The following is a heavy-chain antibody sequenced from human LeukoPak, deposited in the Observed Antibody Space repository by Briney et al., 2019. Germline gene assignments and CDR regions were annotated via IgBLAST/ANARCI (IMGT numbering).Heavy chain of an antibody. V-gene: IGHV1-69*05. J-gene: IGHJ3*02. Sequence: SVKVSCKASGGTFSSYAISWVRQAPGQGLEWMGGIIPIFGTANYAQKFQGRVTITTDESTSTAYMELSSLRSEDTAVYYCARDIAARPDAFDIWGQGTMVTVPS. CDR2: IIPIFGTA. CDR1: GGTFSSYA. CDR3: ARDIAARPDAFDI. D-gene: IGHD6-6*01.